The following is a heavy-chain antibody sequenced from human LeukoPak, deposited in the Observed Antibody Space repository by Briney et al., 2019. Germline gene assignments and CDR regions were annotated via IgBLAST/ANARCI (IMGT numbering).Heavy chain of an antibody. CDR1: GGTFSSYA. D-gene: IGHD3-10*01. CDR2: IIPIFGTA. CDR3: AIPGDYYGSGSYYNDNDY. V-gene: IGHV1-69*05. J-gene: IGHJ4*02. Sequence: SVKVSCKASGGTFSSYAISWVRQAPGQGLEWKGGIIPIFGTANYAQKFQGRVTITTDESTSTAYMELSSLRSEDTAVYYCAIPGDYYGSGSYYNDNDYWGQGTLVTVSS.